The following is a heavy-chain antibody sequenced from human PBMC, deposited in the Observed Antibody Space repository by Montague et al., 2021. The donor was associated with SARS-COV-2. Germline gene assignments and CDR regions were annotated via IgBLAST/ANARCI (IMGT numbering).Heavy chain of an antibody. D-gene: IGHD3-22*01. CDR2: IYYNGYT. J-gene: IGHJ3*02. CDR3: ARGGATYYYDTSGYVNAFDT. V-gene: IGHV4-59*01. CDR1: GDSISTYY. Sequence: SETLSLTCTVSGDSISTYYWSWIRQPPGKGLEWIGYIYYNGYTNXXPSLKGRVTISVDTSKNQFSLRLSSVTAADTAVYFCARGGATYYYDTSGYVNAFDTWGQGTMVTVSS.